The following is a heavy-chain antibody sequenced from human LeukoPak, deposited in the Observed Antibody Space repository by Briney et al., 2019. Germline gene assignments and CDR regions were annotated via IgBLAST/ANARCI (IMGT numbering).Heavy chain of an antibody. CDR2: ISAYNGNT. CDR3: ARDVKAAANDY. D-gene: IGHD6-13*01. Sequence: ASVKVSCKASGYTFTGYYMHWVRQAPGQGLEWMGWISAYNGNTNYAQKLQGRVTMTTDTSTSTAYMELRSLRSDDTAVYYCARDVKAAANDYWGQGTLVTVSS. V-gene: IGHV1-18*04. J-gene: IGHJ4*02. CDR1: GYTFTGYY.